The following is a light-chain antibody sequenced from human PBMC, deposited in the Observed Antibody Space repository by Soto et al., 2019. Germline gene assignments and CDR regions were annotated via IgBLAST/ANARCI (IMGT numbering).Light chain of an antibody. CDR1: QSISSY. J-gene: IGKJ1*01. CDR3: QQSYSTPWT. V-gene: IGKV1-39*01. CDR2: AAS. Sequence: DIQMNQSTSSLSASVGDRVTITFRASQSISSYLNWYQQKPGKAPKLLIYAASSLQSGVPSRFSGSGSGTDFTLTISSLQPEDFATYYCQQSYSTPWTFGQGTKVDI.